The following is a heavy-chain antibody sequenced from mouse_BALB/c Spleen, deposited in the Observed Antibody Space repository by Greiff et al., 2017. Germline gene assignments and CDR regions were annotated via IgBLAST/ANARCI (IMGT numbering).Heavy chain of an antibody. J-gene: IGHJ4*01. CDR1: GYAFSSSW. V-gene: IGHV1-82*01. D-gene: IGHD2-10*01. Sequence: VQLQQSGPELVKPGASVKISCKASGYAFSSSWMNWVKQRPGQGLEWIGRIYPGDGDTNYNGKFKGKATLTADKSSSTAYMQLSSLTSVDSAVYFCARNYPAYYGNYDYAMDYWGQGTSVTVSS. CDR3: ARNYPAYYGNYDYAMDY. CDR2: IYPGDGDT.